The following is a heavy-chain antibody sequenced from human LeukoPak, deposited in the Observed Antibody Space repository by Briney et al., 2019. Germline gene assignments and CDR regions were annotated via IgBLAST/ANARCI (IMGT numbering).Heavy chain of an antibody. V-gene: IGHV3-33*01. D-gene: IGHD2-15*01. Sequence: GRSLRLSCAASGFTFSSYGMHWVRQAPGKGLEWVAVIWYDGSNKYYADSVKGRFTISRDNSKNTLYLQMNSLRAEDTAVYYCARSGVVVAALERGVANWFDPWGQGTLVTVSS. J-gene: IGHJ5*02. CDR2: IWYDGSNK. CDR3: ARSGVVVAALERGVANWFDP. CDR1: GFTFSSYG.